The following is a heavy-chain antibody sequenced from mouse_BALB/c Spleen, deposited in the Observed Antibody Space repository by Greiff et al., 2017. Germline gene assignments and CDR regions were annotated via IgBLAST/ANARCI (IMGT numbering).Heavy chain of an antibody. CDR2: IWSGGST. V-gene: IGHV2-2*02. CDR1: GFSLTSYG. CDR3: ARDFITFDV. Sequence: QVQLKESGPGLVAPSQSLPITCTVSGFSLTSYGVSWVRQSPGKGLEWLGVIWSGGSTDYNAAFISRLSISKDNSKSQVFFKMNSLQANDTAIYYCARDFITFDVWGAGTTVTVSS. D-gene: IGHD1-2*01. J-gene: IGHJ1*01.